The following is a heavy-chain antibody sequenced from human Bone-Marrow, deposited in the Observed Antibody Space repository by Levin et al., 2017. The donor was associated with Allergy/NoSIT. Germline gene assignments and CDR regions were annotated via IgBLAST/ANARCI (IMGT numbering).Heavy chain of an antibody. D-gene: IGHD3-10*01. V-gene: IGHV1-46*01. CDR1: GYTFTNYY. J-gene: IGHJ4*02. Sequence: ASVKVSCKTSGYTFTNYYIHWLRQAPGQGLEWMAIINPSGGGTNHAQKFQGRVILTRDTSTTTVYMELRSLTFEDTAVYYCATLGSSFDYWGQGTLVTVSS. CDR3: ATLGSSFDY. CDR2: INPSGGGT.